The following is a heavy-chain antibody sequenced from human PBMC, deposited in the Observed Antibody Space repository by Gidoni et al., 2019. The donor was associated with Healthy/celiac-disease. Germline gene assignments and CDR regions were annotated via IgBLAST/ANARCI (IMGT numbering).Heavy chain of an antibody. CDR1: GFPFRSYD. J-gene: IGHJ6*02. V-gene: IGHV3-30-3*01. CDR2: ISYDVSNK. D-gene: IGHD3-22*01. Sequence: QVQLVESGGGVVQPWRSLRLSCAASGFPFRSYDMHWVRQAPGKGLEWVAVISYDVSNKYYADSVKCRFTISRDNSKNTLYLQMNSLRAEDTAVYYCARDGDYYDSSGYYPPSSGYYYYGMDVWGQVTTVTVSS. CDR3: ARDGDYYDSSGYYPPSSGYYYYGMDV.